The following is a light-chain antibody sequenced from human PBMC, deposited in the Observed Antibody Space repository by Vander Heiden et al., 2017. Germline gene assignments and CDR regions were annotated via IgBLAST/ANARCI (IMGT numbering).Light chain of an antibody. J-gene: IGKJ4*01. CDR3: QQYYTNPPT. CDR2: WAS. CDR1: QSVLYTSKNKNC. Sequence: EIVMTQSPASLTVSLGEGATINCKSSQSVLYTSKNKNCLAWYQQRPGQPPKLLIYWASTRESGVPDRYSGSGSGTDFTLTISSLQAEDVAIYYCQQYYTNPPTFGGGTKVEIK. V-gene: IGKV4-1*01.